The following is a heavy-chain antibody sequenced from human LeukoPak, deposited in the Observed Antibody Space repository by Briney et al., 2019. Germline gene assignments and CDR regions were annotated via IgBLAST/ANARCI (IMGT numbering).Heavy chain of an antibody. CDR3: AIHVVGTNHMVFDS. CDR1: GGSISSYY. CDR2: IYTSGGT. Sequence: SETLSLTCTVSGGSISSYYWSWIRQPAGKGLEWIGRIYTSGGTKYNPSLKSRITISVDTSKNQLSLKLTSVTAADTAVYYCAIHVVGTNHMVFDSWGQGTLVTVSS. J-gene: IGHJ4*02. D-gene: IGHD1-26*01. V-gene: IGHV4-4*07.